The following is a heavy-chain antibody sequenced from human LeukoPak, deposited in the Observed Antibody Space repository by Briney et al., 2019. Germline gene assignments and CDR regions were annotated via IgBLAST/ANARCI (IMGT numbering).Heavy chain of an antibody. CDR2: INHGGST. CDR1: GGSFSGYY. J-gene: IGHJ3*02. V-gene: IGHV4-34*01. Sequence: SETLSLTCAVYGGSFSGYYWSWVRQPPGKGLEWIGEINHGGSTNYHPSLKSRVTISVDTPKKQFSLKLSSVTGAEPAVYYCARGVFLAYCGGDCYPGTDIWGQGTMVTVSS. D-gene: IGHD2-21*02. CDR3: ARGVFLAYCGGDCYPGTDI.